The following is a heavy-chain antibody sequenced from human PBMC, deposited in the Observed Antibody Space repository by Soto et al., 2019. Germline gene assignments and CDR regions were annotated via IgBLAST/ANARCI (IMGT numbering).Heavy chain of an antibody. V-gene: IGHV4-59*01. J-gene: IGHJ4*02. CDR1: SGSMSSYY. CDR2: IYYSGST. Sequence: PSGTLSLSCASSSGSMSSYYWSWIRQPPGKGLEWIGYIYYSGSTNYNPSLKSRVTISVDTSKNQFSLKLSSVTAADTAVYYCARWYGGSLDYWGQGTLVTVSS. D-gene: IGHD4-17*01. CDR3: ARWYGGSLDY.